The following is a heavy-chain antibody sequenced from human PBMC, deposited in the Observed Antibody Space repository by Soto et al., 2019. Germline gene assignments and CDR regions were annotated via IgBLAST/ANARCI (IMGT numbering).Heavy chain of an antibody. CDR2: IYYSAIT. CDR1: GGSISSSSYY. D-gene: IGHD7-27*01. CDR3: VRQDVRAWGRVDS. V-gene: IGHV4-39*01. Sequence: PSETLSLTCTVSGGSISSSSYYWGWIRQPPGEGLEWIGTIYYSAITYYNPSLQSRVTISADTSNNQLSLKMSFVTAAGTALYYCVRQDVRAWGRVDSWGQGTLVTVSS. J-gene: IGHJ5*01.